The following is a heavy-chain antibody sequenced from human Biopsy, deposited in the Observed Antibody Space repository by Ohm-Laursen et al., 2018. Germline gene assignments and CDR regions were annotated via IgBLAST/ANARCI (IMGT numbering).Heavy chain of an antibody. D-gene: IGHD2-8*01. CDR2: INRKTGAT. Sequence: SVKVSCKASSYTLTDYNIHWMRQAPGQGLEWLGYINRKTGATNYAQKFQGTVTMTRDTSISTAYLALGSLRSADTAIYYCARDPLNGHKHFDYWGQGSLVTVSS. CDR3: ARDPLNGHKHFDY. CDR1: SYTLTDYN. J-gene: IGHJ4*02. V-gene: IGHV1-2*02.